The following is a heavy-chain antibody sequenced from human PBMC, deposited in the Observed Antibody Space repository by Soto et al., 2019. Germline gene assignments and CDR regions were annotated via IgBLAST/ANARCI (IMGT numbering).Heavy chain of an antibody. V-gene: IGHV3-30*18. J-gene: IGHJ4*02. Sequence: VQLVESGGGVVQPGRSLRLSCAASGLTFSDYAMHWVRQAPGKGLEWVAVVSHDGRNTHYADSVKGRFTISRDSSKNTVSLAMTSLRAEDTAVYYCAKGGRQWLVTSDFNYWGQGALVTVSS. CDR1: GLTFSDYA. CDR3: AKGGRQWLVTSDFNY. D-gene: IGHD6-19*01. CDR2: VSHDGRNT.